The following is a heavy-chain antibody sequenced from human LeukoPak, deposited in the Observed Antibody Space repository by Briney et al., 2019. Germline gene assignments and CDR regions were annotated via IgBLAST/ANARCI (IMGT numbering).Heavy chain of an antibody. J-gene: IGHJ4*02. Sequence: SETLSLTCTVSGGSISSNSYYWGWIRQPPGKGLEWIGSIYYSGSTYYNPSLKSRVTISVDTSKNHFSLNLNSLTAADTAVYYCARAFLVGYSPEQYFFDYWGQGALVTVSS. D-gene: IGHD2-15*01. CDR3: ARAFLVGYSPEQYFFDY. CDR2: IYYSGST. CDR1: GGSISSNSYY. V-gene: IGHV4-39*07.